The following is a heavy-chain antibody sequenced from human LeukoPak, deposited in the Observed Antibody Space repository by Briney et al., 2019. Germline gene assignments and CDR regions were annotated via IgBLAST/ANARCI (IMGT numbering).Heavy chain of an antibody. CDR3: ARDYSSGWYYFDY. D-gene: IGHD6-19*01. CDR2: IYSGGST. J-gene: IGHJ4*02. Sequence: GGSLRLSCAASGFTVSSNYMSWVRQAPGKGLEWVSVIYSGGSTYYADSVKGRFTISRDNSKNTLYLQMNSLRAEDTAVYYCARDYSSGWYYFDYWGQGTLVTVSS. V-gene: IGHV3-53*05. CDR1: GFTVSSNY.